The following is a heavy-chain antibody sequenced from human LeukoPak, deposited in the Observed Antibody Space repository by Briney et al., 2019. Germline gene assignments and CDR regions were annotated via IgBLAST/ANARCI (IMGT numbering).Heavy chain of an antibody. D-gene: IGHD4-17*01. CDR1: GGSISGYY. J-gene: IGHJ6*02. V-gene: IGHV4-4*07. CDR2: IYTSGST. CDR3: ARGPYGDYVPYYYGMDA. Sequence: SETLSLTCTVSGGSISGYYWSWIRQPAGKGLEWIGRIYTSGSTNYNPSLKSRVTISVDRSKNQFSLKLSSVTAADTAVYYCARGPYGDYVPYYYGMDAWGQGTTVTVSS.